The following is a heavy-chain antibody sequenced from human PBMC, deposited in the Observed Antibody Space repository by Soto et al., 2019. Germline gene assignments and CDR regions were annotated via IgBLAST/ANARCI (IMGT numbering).Heavy chain of an antibody. CDR1: GYTFTSYY. CDR3: APTMTMPWYFDY. Sequence: QVQLVQSGAEVKKPGASVKVSCTASGYTFTSYYVHWVRQAPGQGLEWMGMVYPSGGTTKYAQKFQGRVAVIADASTITVYMELHSLRSDATAVYYCAPTMTMPWYFDYWGQGTLVSVSS. D-gene: IGHD4-17*01. V-gene: IGHV1-46*01. J-gene: IGHJ4*02. CDR2: VYPSGGTT.